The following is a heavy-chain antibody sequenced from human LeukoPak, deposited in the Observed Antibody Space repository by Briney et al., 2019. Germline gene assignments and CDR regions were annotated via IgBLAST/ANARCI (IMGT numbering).Heavy chain of an antibody. J-gene: IGHJ4*02. V-gene: IGHV3-9*01. Sequence: GGSLRLSCAASGFTFDDYARHWVRQAPGKGLEWVSGISWNSGSIGYADSVKGRFTISRDNAKNSLYLQMNSLRAEDTAVYYCAKDQGWFGESHFDYWGQGTLVTVSS. D-gene: IGHD3-10*01. CDR2: ISWNSGSI. CDR1: GFTFDDYA. CDR3: AKDQGWFGESHFDY.